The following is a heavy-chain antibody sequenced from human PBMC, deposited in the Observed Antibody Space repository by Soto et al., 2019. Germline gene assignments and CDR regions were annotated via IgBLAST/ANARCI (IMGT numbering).Heavy chain of an antibody. Sequence: GGSLRLSCAASGFKFSNYAMSWVRQAPVRGLKWVSLISATGGGTYYSDSVKGRFTLSRDNSHNTLYLQVRCLTAEDTAVYYCAKDRRAGGNSAFYFDFWGQGAQVTV. V-gene: IGHV3-23*01. J-gene: IGHJ5*01. CDR2: ISATGGGT. CDR1: GFKFSNYA. CDR3: AKDRRAGGNSAFYFDF. D-gene: IGHD1-1*01.